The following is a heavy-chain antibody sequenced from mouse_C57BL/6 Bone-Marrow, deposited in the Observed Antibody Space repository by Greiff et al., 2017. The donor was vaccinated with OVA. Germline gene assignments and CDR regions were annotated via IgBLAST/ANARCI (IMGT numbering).Heavy chain of an antibody. CDR2: IDPNSGGT. Sequence: QVQLKQPGAELVKPGASVKLSCKASGYTFTSYWMHWVKQRPGRGLEWIGRIDPNSGGTKYNEKFKSKATLTVDKASSTAYMQLSSLTAEDSAVYYCAREPYYSNYEGDFDVWGTGTTVTVSS. CDR3: AREPYYSNYEGDFDV. D-gene: IGHD2-5*01. J-gene: IGHJ1*03. V-gene: IGHV1-72*01. CDR1: GYTFTSYW.